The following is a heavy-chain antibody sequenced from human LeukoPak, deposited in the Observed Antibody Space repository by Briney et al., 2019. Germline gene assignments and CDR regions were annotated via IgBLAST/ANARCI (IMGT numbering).Heavy chain of an antibody. D-gene: IGHD3-22*01. Sequence: SETLSLTCTVSGGSVSSGSYYWSWIRQPPGKGLEWIGYIYYSGSTNHNPSLKSRVTISVDTSKNQFSLKLSSVTAADTAVYYCARAYYYDSSGLVDDYWGQGTLVTVSS. CDR3: ARAYYYDSSGLVDDY. V-gene: IGHV4-61*01. CDR1: GGSVSSGSYY. J-gene: IGHJ4*02. CDR2: IYYSGST.